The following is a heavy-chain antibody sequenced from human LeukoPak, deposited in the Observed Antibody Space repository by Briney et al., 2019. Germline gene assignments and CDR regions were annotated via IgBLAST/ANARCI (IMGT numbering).Heavy chain of an antibody. CDR1: GFTFSDYY. CDR2: ISSSGSTI. D-gene: IGHD3-3*01. V-gene: IGHV3-11*04. J-gene: IGHJ5*02. Sequence: PGGSLRLSCAASGFTFSDYYMSWIRQAPGKGLEWVSYISSSGSTIYYADSVKGRFTISRDNAKNSLYLQMNSLRAEDTAVYYCARDPKAYYDFWSGYPNWFDPWGQGTLVTVSS. CDR3: ARDPKAYYDFWSGYPNWFDP.